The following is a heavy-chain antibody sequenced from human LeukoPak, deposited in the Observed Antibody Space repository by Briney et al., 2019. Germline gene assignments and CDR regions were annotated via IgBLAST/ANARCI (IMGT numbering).Heavy chain of an antibody. Sequence: PGGSLRLSCAASGFTFSIRGFHWVRQAPGKGLEWVAFISNDEKSIYYADSVKGRFTISRDNSRSTLYLQLNSLRAEGTAVYYCARGLSRREYFYHWGQGTLVTV. CDR3: ARGLSRREYFYH. D-gene: IGHD2-2*01. CDR1: GFTFSIRG. CDR2: ISNDEKSI. V-gene: IGHV3-30*02. J-gene: IGHJ1*01.